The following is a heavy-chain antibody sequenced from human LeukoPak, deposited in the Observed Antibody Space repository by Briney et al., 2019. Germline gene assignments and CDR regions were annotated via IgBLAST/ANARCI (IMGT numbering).Heavy chain of an antibody. D-gene: IGHD2-8*01. J-gene: IGHJ4*02. CDR1: GFTFSYYY. Sequence: PGGSLRLSCAASGFTFSYYYMSWIRQAPGKGLEWLSCISGSSSTIYYADSVKGRFTISRDNAKNSLYLQMNSLRAEDTAVYYRARVAGDLYDLPLDNWGQGTLVTVSS. V-gene: IGHV3-11*01. CDR2: ISGSSSTI. CDR3: ARVAGDLYDLPLDN.